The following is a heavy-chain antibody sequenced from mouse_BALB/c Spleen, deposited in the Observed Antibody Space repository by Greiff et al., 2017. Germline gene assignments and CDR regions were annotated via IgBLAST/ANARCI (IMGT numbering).Heavy chain of an antibody. Sequence: EVKLVESGPSLVKPSQTLSLTCSVTGDSITSGYWNWIRKFPGNKLEYMGYISYSGSTYYNPSLKSRISITRDTSKNQYYLQLNSVTTEDTATYYCARSGSLYDSFAYWGQGTLVTVSA. CDR1: GDSITSGY. CDR3: ARSGSLYDSFAY. V-gene: IGHV3-8*02. D-gene: IGHD2-4*01. J-gene: IGHJ3*01. CDR2: ISYSGST.